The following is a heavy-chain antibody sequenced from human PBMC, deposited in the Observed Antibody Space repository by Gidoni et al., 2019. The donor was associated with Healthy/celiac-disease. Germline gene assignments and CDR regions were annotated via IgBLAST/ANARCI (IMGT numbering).Heavy chain of an antibody. CDR2: INTSGST. CDR1: GGSISSYY. Sequence: QVQLPESGPGLVKPSETLSLTCTVSGGSISSYYWSWIRQTAGKGLEWIGRINTSGSTNFNPSLKRRVTMSVDTSKNQFSLKLSSVTAADTAVYYCARDRIVVVPAALNWFDPWGQGTLVTVSS. D-gene: IGHD2-2*01. J-gene: IGHJ5*02. CDR3: ARDRIVVVPAALNWFDP. V-gene: IGHV4-4*07.